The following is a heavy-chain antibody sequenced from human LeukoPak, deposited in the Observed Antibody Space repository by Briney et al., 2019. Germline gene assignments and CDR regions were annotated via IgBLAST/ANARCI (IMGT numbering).Heavy chain of an antibody. CDR2: ISAYNGNT. J-gene: IGHJ4*02. CDR1: GYTFTSYG. V-gene: IGHV1-18*01. Sequence: ASVKVSCKASGYTFTSYGISRVRQAPGQGLEWMGWISAYNGNTNYAQKLQGRVTMTTDTSTSTAYMELRSLRSDDTAVYYCARGLDYSDYGLCDYWGQGTLVTVSS. D-gene: IGHD4-11*01. CDR3: ARGLDYSDYGLCDY.